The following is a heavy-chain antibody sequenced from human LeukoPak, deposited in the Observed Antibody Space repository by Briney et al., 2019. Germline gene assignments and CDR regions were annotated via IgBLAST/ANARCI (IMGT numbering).Heavy chain of an antibody. CDR2: IYSSGTT. V-gene: IGHV4-59*01. J-gene: IGHJ4*02. D-gene: IGHD5-24*01. CDR3: ARGRQFSTY. CDR1: SDSISSYH. Sequence: SETLSLTCTVSSDSISSYHWSWIRQPPGEGLEWIGHIYSSGTTSYNPSLKSRVTISVDTSKNFFSLKLRSVTAADTAVYYCARGRQFSTYWGQGTLVTVSS.